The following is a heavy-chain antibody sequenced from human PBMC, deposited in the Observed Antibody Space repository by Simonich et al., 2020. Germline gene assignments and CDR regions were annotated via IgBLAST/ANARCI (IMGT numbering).Heavy chain of an antibody. CDR1: GGSFSGYY. D-gene: IGHD1-1*01. J-gene: IGHJ3*02. CDR2: NNHSGSN. V-gene: IGHV4-34*01. CDR3: ARGKGWKNAFDI. Sequence: QVQLQQWGAGLLKPSETLSLTCAVYGGSFSGYYWSRIRQPPGKGLEWIGENNHSGSNNYNPALKGRVTISVDTSKNQFSLKLRSVTAADTAVYYCARGKGWKNAFDIWGQGTMVTVSS.